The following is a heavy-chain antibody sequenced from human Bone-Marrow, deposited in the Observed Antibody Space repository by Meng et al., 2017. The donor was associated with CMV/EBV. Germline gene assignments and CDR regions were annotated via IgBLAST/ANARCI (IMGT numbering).Heavy chain of an antibody. CDR3: ATYCTDTVCRAFDI. D-gene: IGHD2-8*01. V-gene: IGHV3-7*01. Sequence: GGSLRLSCAASGFTFSSYAMHWVRQAPGKGLEWLANIKHDGGETYYAASVKGRFTISRDNAKKSLFLQMNSLGADDTAVYYCATYCTDTVCRAFDIWGHGTRVTVSS. CDR2: IKHDGGET. J-gene: IGHJ3*02. CDR1: GFTFSSYA.